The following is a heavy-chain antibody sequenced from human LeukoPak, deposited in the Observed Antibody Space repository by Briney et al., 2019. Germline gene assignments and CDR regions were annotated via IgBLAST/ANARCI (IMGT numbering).Heavy chain of an antibody. D-gene: IGHD6-6*01. CDR2: IRQDDSEK. J-gene: IGHJ4*02. Sequence: GGSLRLSCAASGFTFSDYWMMWVRQAPGKGLEWVGNIRQDDSEKNYVDSVKGRFTISRDNAKFSLYLQMNSLRAEDTAVYYCVKMVSSSSSDDYWGQGALVTVSS. CDR1: GFTFSDYW. V-gene: IGHV3-7*01. CDR3: VKMVSSSSSDDY.